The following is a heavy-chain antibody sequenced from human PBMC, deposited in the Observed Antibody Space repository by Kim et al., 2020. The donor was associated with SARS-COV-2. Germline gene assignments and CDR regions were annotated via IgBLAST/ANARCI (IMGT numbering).Heavy chain of an antibody. CDR2: ISGSGATI. CDR1: GFTFANYA. D-gene: IGHD3-3*02. J-gene: IGHJ6*01. V-gene: IGHV3-23*01. Sequence: GGSLRLSCEASGFTFANYAMSWVRQAPGKGLEWVSAISGSGATIYYADSVKGRFTISRDACENTLFLGMNSLSVDDTAVYYCAKGGAVTTISYYDYAMDV. CDR3: AKGGAVTTISYYDYAMDV.